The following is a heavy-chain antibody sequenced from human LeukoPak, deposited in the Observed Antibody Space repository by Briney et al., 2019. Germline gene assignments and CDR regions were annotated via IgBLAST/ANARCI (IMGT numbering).Heavy chain of an antibody. Sequence: SETLSLTCTVSGGSISSSSYYWGWIRQTPGKGLEWIGSIYYSGSTFYSPSLKSRVTISIDTSKNQFYLKLSSLTAADTAVYYCARRDDSSGYHKIFDYWGPGTLVTVSS. CDR1: GGSISSSSYY. D-gene: IGHD3-22*01. J-gene: IGHJ4*02. CDR3: ARRDDSSGYHKIFDY. CDR2: IYYSGST. V-gene: IGHV4-39*01.